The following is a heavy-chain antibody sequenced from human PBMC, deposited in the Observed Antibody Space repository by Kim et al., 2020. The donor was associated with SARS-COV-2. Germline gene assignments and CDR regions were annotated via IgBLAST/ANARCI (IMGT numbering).Heavy chain of an antibody. J-gene: IGHJ6*02. CDR1: GFTFSSYW. V-gene: IGHV3-7*01. D-gene: IGHD1-20*01. CDR2: IKQDGSEK. Sequence: GGSLRLSCAASGFTFSSYWMSWVRQAPGKGLEWVANIKQDGSEKYYVDSVKGRFTISRDNAKNSLYLQMNSLRAEDTAVYYCARDGWGGNWNYFYYYGMDVWGQGTTVTVSS. CDR3: ARDGWGGNWNYFYYYGMDV.